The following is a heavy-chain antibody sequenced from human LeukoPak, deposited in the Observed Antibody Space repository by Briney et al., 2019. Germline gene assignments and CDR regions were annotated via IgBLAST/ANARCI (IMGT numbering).Heavy chain of an antibody. CDR1: GYTLTELS. CDR2: FDPEDGET. V-gene: IGHV1-24*01. D-gene: IGHD3-9*01. J-gene: IGHJ5*02. CDR3: ACEYYDILTGYLRNEFDP. Sequence: ASVKVSCKVSGYTLTELSMHWVRQAPGKGLEWMGGFDPEDGETIYAQKFQGRVTVTEDTSTDTAYMELSRLRSEDTAVYYCACEYYDILTGYLRNEFDPWGQGTLVTVSS.